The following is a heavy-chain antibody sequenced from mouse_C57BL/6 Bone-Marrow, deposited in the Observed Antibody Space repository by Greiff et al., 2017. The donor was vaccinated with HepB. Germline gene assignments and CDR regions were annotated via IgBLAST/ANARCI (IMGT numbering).Heavy chain of an antibody. V-gene: IGHV5-17*01. CDR3: ARGYYGSSPYWYFDV. D-gene: IGHD1-1*01. J-gene: IGHJ1*03. CDR1: GFTFSDYG. CDR2: ISSGSSTI. Sequence: EVMLVESGGGLVKPGGSLKLSCAASGFTFSDYGMHWVRQAPEKGLEWVAYISSGSSTIYYADTVKGRFTISRDNAKNTLFLQMTSRRSEDTAMYYCARGYYGSSPYWYFDVWGTGTTVTVSS.